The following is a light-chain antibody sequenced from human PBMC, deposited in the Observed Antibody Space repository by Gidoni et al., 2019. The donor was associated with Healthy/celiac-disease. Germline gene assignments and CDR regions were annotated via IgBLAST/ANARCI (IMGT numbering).Light chain of an antibody. CDR2: DVS. J-gene: IGLJ3*02. Sequence: QSALTQPASVSGSPGQSINISCTGTSSDVGGYNYVSWYQQLPGKAPKLMIYDVSNRPSGVSNRFSGSKSGNTASLTISGLQAEDEADYYCSSYTSSSTRVFGGGTKLTVL. V-gene: IGLV2-14*01. CDR1: SSDVGGYNY. CDR3: SSYTSSSTRV.